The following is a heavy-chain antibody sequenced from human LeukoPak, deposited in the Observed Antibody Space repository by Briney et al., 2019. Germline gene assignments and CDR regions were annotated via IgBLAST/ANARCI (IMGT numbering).Heavy chain of an antibody. CDR3: ARVQRGYSYGYIDY. CDR1: GGTFSNYA. D-gene: IGHD5-18*01. J-gene: IGHJ4*02. Sequence: ASVKVSCKASGGTFSNYAISWVRQAPGQGLEWMGGIIPIFSTANYAQKFQGRVTITADESTSTAYMELSSLRSEDTAAYYCARVQRGYSYGYIDYWGQGTLVTVSS. V-gene: IGHV1-69*13. CDR2: IIPIFSTA.